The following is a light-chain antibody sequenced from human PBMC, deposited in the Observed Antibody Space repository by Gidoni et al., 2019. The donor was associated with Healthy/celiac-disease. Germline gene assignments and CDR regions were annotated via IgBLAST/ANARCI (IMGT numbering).Light chain of an antibody. V-gene: IGKV3-20*01. CDR3: QQYGSSPPWT. J-gene: IGKJ1*01. CDR1: QSVSSSY. CDR2: GAS. Sequence: ELVLTQSPGTLSLSQGERATLPCRASQSVSSSYLAWYQQKPGQAPRLLIYGASSSATGIPDRFSGSGSGTDFTLTISRLEPEDFAVYYCQQYGSSPPWTFGQXTKVEIK.